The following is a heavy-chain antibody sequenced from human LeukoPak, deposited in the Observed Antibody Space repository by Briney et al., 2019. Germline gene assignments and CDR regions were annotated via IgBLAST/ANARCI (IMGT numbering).Heavy chain of an antibody. Sequence: PGGSLRLSCAASGFTFSTYAMSWVRQAPGKGLEYVSAISDEGGSSFYANSVKGRFTISRDNSKNTLYLQMGSLRPEDTAVYYCARVDSTGWDDALDYWGLGTLVTVSS. CDR3: ARVDSTGWDDALDY. D-gene: IGHD6-19*01. V-gene: IGHV3-64*01. CDR2: ISDEGGSS. J-gene: IGHJ4*02. CDR1: GFTFSTYA.